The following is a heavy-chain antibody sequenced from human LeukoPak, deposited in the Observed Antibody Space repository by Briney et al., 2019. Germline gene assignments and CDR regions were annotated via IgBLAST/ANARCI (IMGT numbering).Heavy chain of an antibody. CDR3: ARVVSGAALGGTYYYYMDV. J-gene: IGHJ6*03. Sequence: ASVKVSCKASGGTFSSYAISWVRQAPGQGLEWMGGIIPIFGTANYAQKFQGRVTITTDESTSTAYMELSSLRSEDTAVYYCARVVSGAALGGTYYYYMDVWGKGTTVTVSS. CDR1: GGTFSSYA. CDR2: IIPIFGTA. D-gene: IGHD6-6*01. V-gene: IGHV1-69*05.